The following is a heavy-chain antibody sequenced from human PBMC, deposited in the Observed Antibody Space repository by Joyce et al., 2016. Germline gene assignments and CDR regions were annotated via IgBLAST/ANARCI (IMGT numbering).Heavy chain of an antibody. CDR1: GIIFSNKE. D-gene: IGHD2-2*01. CDR2: INSDDSRI. V-gene: IGHV3-48*03. CDR3: TTPSCAN. Sequence: EVQLVESGGGLVQPGGYLRLSCAASGIIFSNKEMNWVRQAPGKGREWVSSINSDDSRIHYADSVRGRFTISRDNARNSLYLEMNSLRVEDTAIYYCTTPSCANWGQGSLVTVSS. J-gene: IGHJ4*02.